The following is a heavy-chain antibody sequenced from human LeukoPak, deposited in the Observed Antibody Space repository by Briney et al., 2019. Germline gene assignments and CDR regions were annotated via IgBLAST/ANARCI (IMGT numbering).Heavy chain of an antibody. Sequence: SEPLSLTCTVSGGSLGREFWTWLRQPPGKGLEWIGYIYDIGTTNYNPSLKSQVTIFVDTSRNQFSLNLTFVTAADTAVYYCARLYCSGPRGAFDIWGQGTLVTVSS. CDR3: ARLYCSGPRGAFDI. CDR1: GGSLGREF. CDR2: IYDIGTT. V-gene: IGHV4-59*08. D-gene: IGHD2-21*01. J-gene: IGHJ3*02.